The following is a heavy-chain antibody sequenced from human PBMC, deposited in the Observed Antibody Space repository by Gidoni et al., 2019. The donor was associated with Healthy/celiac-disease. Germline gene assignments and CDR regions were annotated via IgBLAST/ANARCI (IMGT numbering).Heavy chain of an antibody. Sequence: QVQLVESGGGVVQPGRSLRLSCAASGFTFSSYAMHWVRQAPGKGLEWLSVISYDGSNKYYADPVKGRFTISRDNSKNTLYLQMNSLRAEDTAVYYCARERGWLDYWGQGTLVTVSS. V-gene: IGHV3-30*04. CDR1: GFTFSSYA. CDR2: ISYDGSNK. CDR3: ARERGWLDY. J-gene: IGHJ4*02. D-gene: IGHD6-19*01.